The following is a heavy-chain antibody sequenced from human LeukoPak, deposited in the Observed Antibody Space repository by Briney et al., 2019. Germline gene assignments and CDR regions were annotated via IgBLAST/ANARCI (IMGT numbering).Heavy chain of an antibody. V-gene: IGHV4-34*01. CDR1: GGSFSGYY. Sequence: SETLSLTCAVYGGSFSGYYWSWIRQPPGKGLEWIGEINHSGSTNYNPSLTSRVTISVDTSKNQFSLKLSSVTAADTAVYYCARGLQLLGYCSSTSCYAGNYWGQGTLVTVSS. D-gene: IGHD2-2*01. J-gene: IGHJ4*02. CDR2: INHSGST. CDR3: ARGLQLLGYCSSTSCYAGNY.